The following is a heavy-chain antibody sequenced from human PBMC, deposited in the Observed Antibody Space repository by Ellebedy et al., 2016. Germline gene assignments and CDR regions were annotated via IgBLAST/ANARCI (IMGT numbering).Heavy chain of an antibody. J-gene: IGHJ4*02. CDR1: GFTFSNYR. Sequence: GESLKISXAASGFTFSNYRMSWVRQAPGKGLEWVADIKQDGSEKYYVDSVKGRFTISRDNAKNSLNLQMNNLRVDDTAVYYCARGASSAYQDWGQGTLVIVSS. V-gene: IGHV3-7*01. CDR2: IKQDGSEK. CDR3: ARGASSAYQD.